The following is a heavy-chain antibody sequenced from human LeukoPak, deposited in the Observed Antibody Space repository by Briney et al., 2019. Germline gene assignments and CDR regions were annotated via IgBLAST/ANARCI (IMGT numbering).Heavy chain of an antibody. D-gene: IGHD5-12*01. J-gene: IGHJ4*02. CDR1: GYSISSGYY. V-gene: IGHV4-38-2*02. CDR3: ARASGGYEEAFDY. CDR2: IYHSGST. Sequence: PSETLSLTCTVSGYSISSGYYWGWIRQPPGKGLEWIGSIYHSGSTYYNPSLKSRVTISVDTSKNQFSLKLSSVTAADTAVYYCARASGGYEEAFDYWGQGTLVTVSS.